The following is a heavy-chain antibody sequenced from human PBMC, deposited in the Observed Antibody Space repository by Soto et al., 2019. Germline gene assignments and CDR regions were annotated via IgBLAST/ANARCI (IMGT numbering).Heavy chain of an antibody. Sequence: GGSLRLSCTASGFTFGDYAMHWVRQVPGRGLEWVSGISWTGVSFGYADSVKGRFTISRDNAKNSLFLQMNSLRHEDTAFYYCAKDRNTAMVTGDFDYWGQGTLVTVSS. V-gene: IGHV3-9*01. CDR3: AKDRNTAMVTGDFDY. J-gene: IGHJ4*02. D-gene: IGHD5-18*01. CDR1: GFTFGDYA. CDR2: ISWTGVSF.